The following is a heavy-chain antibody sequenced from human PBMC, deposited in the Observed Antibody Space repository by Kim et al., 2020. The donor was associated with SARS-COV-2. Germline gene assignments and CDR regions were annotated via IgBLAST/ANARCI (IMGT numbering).Heavy chain of an antibody. CDR2: INHSGST. V-gene: IGHV4-34*01. Sequence: SETLSLTCAVYGGSFSGYYLSWIRQPPGKGLEWIGEINHSGSTNNNPSLKSGVTISVNTSQNQFSLKLSSVTAADTAVYYCARDLGRDLVATISILCWYQHSWFDPWGQGTLVTVSS. D-gene: IGHD5-12*01. J-gene: IGHJ5*02. CDR3: ARDLGRDLVATISILCWYQHSWFDP. CDR1: GGSFSGYY.